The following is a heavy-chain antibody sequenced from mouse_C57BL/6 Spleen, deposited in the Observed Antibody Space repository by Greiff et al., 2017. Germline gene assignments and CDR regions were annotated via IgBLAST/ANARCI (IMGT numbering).Heavy chain of an antibody. Sequence: QVQLQQPGAELVKPGASVKMSCKASGYTFTSYWITWVKQRPGQGLEWIGDIYPGSGSTNYNEKFKSKATLTVDTSSSTAYMQLSSLTSEDSAVYYCASLYDYATYFDYWGQGTTLTVSS. J-gene: IGHJ2*01. D-gene: IGHD2-4*01. V-gene: IGHV1-55*01. CDR1: GYTFTSYW. CDR2: IYPGSGST. CDR3: ASLYDYATYFDY.